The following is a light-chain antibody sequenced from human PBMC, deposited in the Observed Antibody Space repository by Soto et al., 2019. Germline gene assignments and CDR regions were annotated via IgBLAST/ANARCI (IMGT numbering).Light chain of an antibody. Sequence: SYELTQPPSVSVAPGTTARITCGGTNIGSKSVHWDQQKPGQAPVLVIYYDSDRPSGIPERFSGSNSGNTATLTISRVEAGDEADYYCQVWDSSSDHVVFGGGTKLTVL. J-gene: IGLJ2*01. V-gene: IGLV3-21*04. CDR2: YDS. CDR3: QVWDSSSDHVV. CDR1: NIGSKS.